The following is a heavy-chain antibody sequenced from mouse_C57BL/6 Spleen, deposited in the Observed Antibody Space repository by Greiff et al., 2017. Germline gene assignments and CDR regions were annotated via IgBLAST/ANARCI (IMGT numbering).Heavy chain of an antibody. J-gene: IGHJ4*01. Sequence: DVMLVESEGGLVQPGSSMKLSCTASGFTFSDYYMAWVRQVPEKGLEWVANINYDGSSTYYLDSLKSRFIISRDNAKNILYLQMSSLKSEDTATYYCARDHYYGSSYDAMDYWGQGTSVTVSS. CDR2: INYDGSST. CDR1: GFTFSDYY. V-gene: IGHV5-16*01. D-gene: IGHD1-1*01. CDR3: ARDHYYGSSYDAMDY.